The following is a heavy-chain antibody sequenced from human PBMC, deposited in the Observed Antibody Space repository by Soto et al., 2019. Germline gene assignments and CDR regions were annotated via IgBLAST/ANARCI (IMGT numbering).Heavy chain of an antibody. CDR1: GFTFSDYY. CDR2: ISGSGNTI. D-gene: IGHD2-15*01. J-gene: IGHJ3*01. Sequence: GGSLRLSCAASGFTFSDYYMSWIRQAPGKGLEWVSYISGSGNTIYYADSVKGRFTISRDNAKNSLYLQMNSLRAEDTAVYYCARVQYCSGGSCYSYDAFDLWGQGTMVTVSS. V-gene: IGHV3-11*01. CDR3: ARVQYCSGGSCYSYDAFDL.